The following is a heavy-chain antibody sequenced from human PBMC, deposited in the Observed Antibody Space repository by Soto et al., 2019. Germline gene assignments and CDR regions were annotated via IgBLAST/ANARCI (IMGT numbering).Heavy chain of an antibody. CDR3: ARSLYSSGRVYYFDY. J-gene: IGHJ4*02. CDR1: GYSISSGYY. D-gene: IGHD6-19*01. Sequence: PSETLSLTCAVSGYSISSGYYWGWIRQPPGKGLEWIGNIYHGGNTYYNPSLKSRVTIAVDTSKNQFSLKLSSVTAADTAVYYCARSLYSSGRVYYFDYWGQGTRVTVSS. V-gene: IGHV4-38-2*01. CDR2: IYHGGNT.